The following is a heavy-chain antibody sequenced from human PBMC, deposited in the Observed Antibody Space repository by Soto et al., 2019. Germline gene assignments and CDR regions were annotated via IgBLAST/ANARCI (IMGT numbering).Heavy chain of an antibody. CDR2: VDYSGTA. Sequence: SQTMSITCTVSSGSISVTNVFWGWVRQPPGKGLEWIGNVDYSGTAYFSPSLATRVTFHVDTSKNQFSLTLYSVTAADTAVEYCARITGRNLDDRGQGILVTVSS. D-gene: IGHD1-20*01. CDR3: ARITGRNLDD. V-gene: IGHV4-39*01. CDR1: SGSISVTNVF. J-gene: IGHJ4*02.